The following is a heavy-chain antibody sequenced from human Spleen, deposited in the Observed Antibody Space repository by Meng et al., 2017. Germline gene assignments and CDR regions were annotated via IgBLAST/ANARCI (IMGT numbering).Heavy chain of an antibody. CDR1: GFTFSSYW. D-gene: IGHD6-13*01. CDR2: IKQEGSEK. CDR3: ARGYSSSWYFSGAFDI. Sequence: GESLKISCAAPGFTFSSYWMSWVRQAPGKGLEWVANIKQEGSEKYYVDSVKGRFTISRDNAKNSLYLQMNSLRAEDTAVYYCARGYSSSWYFSGAFDIWGQGTMVTVSS. J-gene: IGHJ3*02. V-gene: IGHV3-7*01.